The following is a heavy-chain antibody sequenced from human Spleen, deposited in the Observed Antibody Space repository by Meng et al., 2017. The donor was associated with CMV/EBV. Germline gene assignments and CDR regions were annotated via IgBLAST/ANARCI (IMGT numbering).Heavy chain of an antibody. CDR1: GFSFSSYE. D-gene: IGHD5-12*01. CDR3: ASSLRNRVGVATIDRRPY. Sequence: GGSLRLSCAASGFSFSSYEMNWVRQAPGRGLEWISYISGSGNTIYYADSVKGRFTISRDYAKNSLFLQMNSLRAEDTAVYYCASSLRNRVGVATIDRRPYWGQGTLVTVSS. CDR2: ISGSGNTI. J-gene: IGHJ4*02. V-gene: IGHV3-48*03.